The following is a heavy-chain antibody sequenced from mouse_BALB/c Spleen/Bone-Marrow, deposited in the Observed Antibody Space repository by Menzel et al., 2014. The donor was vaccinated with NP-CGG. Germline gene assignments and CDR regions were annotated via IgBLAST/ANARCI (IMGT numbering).Heavy chain of an antibody. V-gene: IGHV1-7*01. D-gene: IGHD3-2*01. J-gene: IGHJ3*01. CDR1: GYTFTSYW. CDR3: ARRGDSSGYRFAY. CDR2: INPSTGYT. Sequence: VQLQQSGAELAKPGASVKMSCKASGYTFTSYWMHWVKQRPGQGLEWIGYINPSTGYTEHNQRFKDKATLTADKSSSTAYMQLRSLTSEDSAVYYCARRGDSSGYRFAYWGQGTLVTVSA.